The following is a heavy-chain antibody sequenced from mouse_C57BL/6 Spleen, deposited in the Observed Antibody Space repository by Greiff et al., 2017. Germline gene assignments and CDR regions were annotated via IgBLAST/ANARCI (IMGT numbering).Heavy chain of an antibody. Sequence: QVQLQQPGAELVRPGTSVKLSCKASGYTFTSYWMHWVKHRPGQGLEWIGVLDPSDSYTNYNQPFKGKATLTADTSSSTACMQLSSLASEDSAVYYCARVYDGDRYAMDDWGQGTSVTASS. V-gene: IGHV1-59*01. CDR2: LDPSDSYT. CDR1: GYTFTSYW. CDR3: ARVYDGDRYAMDD. D-gene: IGHD2-3*01. J-gene: IGHJ4*01.